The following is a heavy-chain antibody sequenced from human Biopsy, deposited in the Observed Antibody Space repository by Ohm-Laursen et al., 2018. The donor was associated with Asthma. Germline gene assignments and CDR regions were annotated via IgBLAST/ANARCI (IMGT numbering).Heavy chain of an antibody. D-gene: IGHD5-12*01. CDR2: LIPVLGTA. CDR3: ARGYSGTDRIVYYYSGMEV. V-gene: IGHV1-69*13. Sequence: SVKVSCKASGDSLGSFINYAISWARQAPRQGLEWMGGLIPVLGTADYAPMFEGRVTITADESTSTAYLELTRLRFEDTAVYYCARGYSGTDRIVYYYSGMEVWGQGTTVTVSS. CDR1: GDSLGSFINYA. J-gene: IGHJ6*02.